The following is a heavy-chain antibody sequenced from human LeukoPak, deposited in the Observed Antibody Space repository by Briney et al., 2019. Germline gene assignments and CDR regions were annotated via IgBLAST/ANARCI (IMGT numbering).Heavy chain of an antibody. V-gene: IGHV4-59*08. J-gene: IGHJ3*02. Sequence: SETLSLTCTVSGGSISSYYWSWIRQPPGKGLEWIGYIYYSGSTNYNPSLKSRVTISVDTSKNQFSLKLSSVTAADTAVYYCARRDYGDYPSPFDIWGQGTMVTVSS. CDR1: GGSISSYY. CDR2: IYYSGST. CDR3: ARRDYGDYPSPFDI. D-gene: IGHD4-17*01.